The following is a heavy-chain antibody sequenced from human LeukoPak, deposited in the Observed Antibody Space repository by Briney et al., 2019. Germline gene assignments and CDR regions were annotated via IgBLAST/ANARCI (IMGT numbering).Heavy chain of an antibody. V-gene: IGHV3-33*06. CDR3: AKDGGLWVSAHWGDS. Sequence: PGGSLRLSCVASGFTLSGYGMHWVRQAPGKGLEWVALIWSDGSNENYIDSVKGRFTVSRDNSKNTLFLQMNSLRAEDTAVYYCAKDGGLWVSAHWGDSWGRGTLVTVSS. D-gene: IGHD7-27*01. CDR1: GFTLSGYG. CDR2: IWSDGSNE. J-gene: IGHJ4*02.